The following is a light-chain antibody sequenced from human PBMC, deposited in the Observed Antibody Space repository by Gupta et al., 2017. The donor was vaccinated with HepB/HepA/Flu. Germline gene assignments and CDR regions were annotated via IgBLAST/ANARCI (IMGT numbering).Light chain of an antibody. CDR3: ATWDDSLSGYV. J-gene: IGLJ1*01. CDR2: RNN. V-gene: IGLV1-47*01. CDR1: SSNIGSNY. Sequence: QSVLTQPPSASGTPGPRVTIPCSGSSSNIGSNYVYWYQQFPGTAPKLLIYRNNQRPSGVPDRFSGSKSGTSASLAISGHRSDDEADYYCATWDDSLSGYVFGNGTNVTVL.